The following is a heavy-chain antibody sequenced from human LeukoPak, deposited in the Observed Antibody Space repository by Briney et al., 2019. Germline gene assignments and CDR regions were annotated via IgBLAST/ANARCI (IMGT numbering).Heavy chain of an antibody. D-gene: IGHD3-16*01. CDR2: INQEETEK. Sequence: GGSLRLSCAVSRLSKSFYWMGWVRQVPGKGLEWVANINQEETEKNYVDSVKGRFTISRDNAKNSVYLQMNSLRDEDTAVYYCARDPGGDDYAMDVWGQGTTVTVSS. CDR1: RLSKSFYW. V-gene: IGHV3-7*04. J-gene: IGHJ6*02. CDR3: ARDPGGDDYAMDV.